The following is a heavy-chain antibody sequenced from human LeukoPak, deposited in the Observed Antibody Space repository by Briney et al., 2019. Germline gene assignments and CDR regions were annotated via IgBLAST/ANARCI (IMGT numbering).Heavy chain of an antibody. J-gene: IGHJ4*02. CDR2: INPSGGST. CDR1: GYTFTSYY. CDR3: ARDLGVGDSDY. Sequence: ASVKVSCKASGYTFTSYYMHWVRQAPGQGLEWMGIINPSGGSTSYAQKFRGRVTMTRDTSTSTVYMELSSLRSEDTAVYYCARDLGVGDSDYWGQGTLVTVSS. D-gene: IGHD1-26*01. V-gene: IGHV1-46*01.